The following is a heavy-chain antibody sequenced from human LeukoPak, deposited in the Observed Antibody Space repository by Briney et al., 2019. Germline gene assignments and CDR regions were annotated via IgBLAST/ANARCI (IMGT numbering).Heavy chain of an antibody. CDR1: GFTVSSNY. CDR3: ARLRRYVLRPRDYYYGMDV. Sequence: GGSLRLSCAASGFTVSSNYMSWVRQAPGKGLEWVSVIYSGGSTYYADSVKGRFTISRDNSKNTLYLQMNSLRAEDTAVYYCARLRRYVLRPRDYYYGMDVWGQGTTVTVSS. D-gene: IGHD6-6*01. CDR2: IYSGGST. V-gene: IGHV3-66*01. J-gene: IGHJ6*02.